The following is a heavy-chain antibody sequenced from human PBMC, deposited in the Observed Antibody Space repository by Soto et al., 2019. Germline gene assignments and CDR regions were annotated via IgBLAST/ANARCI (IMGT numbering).Heavy chain of an antibody. J-gene: IGHJ4*02. CDR2: ISYDGSNK. D-gene: IGHD3-22*01. V-gene: IGHV3-30*03. CDR1: GFTFSSYC. CDR3: ARPPTQYYDDSSGFPAY. Sequence: QVQLVESGGGVVQPGRSLRLSCAASGFTFSSYCMHWVRQAPGKGLEWVAVISYDGSNKYYADSVKGRFTISRDNSKNTLYLQMNSLRAEDTAVYYCARPPTQYYDDSSGFPAYWGQGTLVTVSS.